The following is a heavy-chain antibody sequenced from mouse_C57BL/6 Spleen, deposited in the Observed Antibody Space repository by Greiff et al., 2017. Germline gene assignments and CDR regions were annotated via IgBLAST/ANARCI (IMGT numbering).Heavy chain of an antibody. CDR3: ARDGSRYYDAMDF. V-gene: IGHV1-82*01. CDR1: GYAFSSSW. CDR2: IYPGDGDT. D-gene: IGHD1-1*01. Sequence: QVQLQQSGPELVKPGASVKISCKASGYAFSSSWMNWVKQRPGKGLEWIGRIYPGDGDTNYNGKFKGKASLTADKSSSPAYMQLSSLTSEDSAVYFCARDGSRYYDAMDFWGQGTSVTVSS. J-gene: IGHJ4*01.